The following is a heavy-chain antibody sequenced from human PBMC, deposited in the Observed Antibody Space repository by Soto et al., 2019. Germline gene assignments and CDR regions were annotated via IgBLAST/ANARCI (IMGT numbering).Heavy chain of an antibody. CDR1: GFTFSSYG. J-gene: IGHJ3*02. CDR3: AREEVAAVAGAFDI. V-gene: IGHV3-33*01. Sequence: QVQLVESGGGVVQPGRSLRLSCAASGFTFSSYGMHWVRQAPGKGLEWVAVIWYDGSNKYYADSVKGRFTISRDNSKNTLYLQMNSLRAEDTAVYYWAREEVAAVAGAFDIWGQGTMVTVSS. D-gene: IGHD6-19*01. CDR2: IWYDGSNK.